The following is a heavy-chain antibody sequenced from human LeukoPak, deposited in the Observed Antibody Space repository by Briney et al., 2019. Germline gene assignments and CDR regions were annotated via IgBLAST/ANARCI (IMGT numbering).Heavy chain of an antibody. Sequence: GASVKVSCKASGYTFTSYDINWVRQATGQGLEWMGWMNPNSGNTGYAQKFQGRVTMTRNTSISTVYMELSSLRSEDTAVYYCARGPSYVVTFGGVINWFDPWGQGTLVTVSS. J-gene: IGHJ5*02. CDR3: ARGPSYVVTFGGVINWFDP. CDR1: GYTFTSYD. CDR2: MNPNSGNT. D-gene: IGHD3-16*01. V-gene: IGHV1-8*01.